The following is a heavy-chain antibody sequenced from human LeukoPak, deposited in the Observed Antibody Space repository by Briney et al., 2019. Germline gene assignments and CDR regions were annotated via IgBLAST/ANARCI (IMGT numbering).Heavy chain of an antibody. CDR3: ARGSSGYRFDC. J-gene: IGHJ4*02. CDR1: GSSITSDYF. D-gene: IGHD3-22*01. Sequence: KPSETLSLTCDVSGSSITSDYFWGWIRQPPGKGLEWIGYIHYSGSTNYNPSLKSRVTISVDTSKNQFSLNLSSVTAADTAVYYCARGSSGYRFDCWGQGTLVTVSS. V-gene: IGHV4-61*01. CDR2: IHYSGST.